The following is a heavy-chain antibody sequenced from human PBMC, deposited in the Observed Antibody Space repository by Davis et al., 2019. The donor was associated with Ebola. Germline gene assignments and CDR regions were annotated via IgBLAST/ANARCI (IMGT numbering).Heavy chain of an antibody. CDR2: ISGSGGST. CDR1: GFTFSSYA. Sequence: PGGSLRLSCAASGFTFSSYAMSWVRQAPGKGLEWVSAISGSGGSTYYADSVKGRFTISRDNSKNTLYLQMNSLRAEDTAVYYYAKSPSQYQLLYGAFDIWGQGTMVTVSS. V-gene: IGHV3-23*01. CDR3: AKSPSQYQLLYGAFDI. J-gene: IGHJ3*02. D-gene: IGHD2-2*02.